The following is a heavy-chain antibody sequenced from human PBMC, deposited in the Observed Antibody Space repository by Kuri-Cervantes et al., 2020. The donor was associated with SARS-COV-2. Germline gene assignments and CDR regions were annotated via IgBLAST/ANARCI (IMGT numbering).Heavy chain of an antibody. Sequence: GEFLKISCVVSGFDFGNYGMNWVRQAPGKGLEWISYITSRSSTIYYADSVKGRFTISRDNAKNSLYLQMNSLRAEDTAVYYCASGLTRDYWGQGTLVTVSS. J-gene: IGHJ4*02. V-gene: IGHV3-48*01. D-gene: IGHD3/OR15-3a*01. CDR3: ASGLTRDY. CDR1: GFDFGNYG. CDR2: ITSRSSTI.